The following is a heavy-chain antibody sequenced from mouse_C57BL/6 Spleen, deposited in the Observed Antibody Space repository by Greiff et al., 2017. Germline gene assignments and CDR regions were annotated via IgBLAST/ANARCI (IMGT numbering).Heavy chain of an antibody. D-gene: IGHD2-5*01. CDR2: IDPNSGGT. V-gene: IGHV1-72*01. J-gene: IGHJ2*01. CDR3: ARSAYYSNSFAY. Sequence: VQLKQPGAELVKPGASVKLSCKASGYTFTSYWMHWVKQRPGRGLEWIGRIDPNSGGTKYNEKFKSKATLTVDKPSSTAYMQLSSLTSEDSAVYYGARSAYYSNSFAYGGQGTPPTASP. CDR1: GYTFTSYW.